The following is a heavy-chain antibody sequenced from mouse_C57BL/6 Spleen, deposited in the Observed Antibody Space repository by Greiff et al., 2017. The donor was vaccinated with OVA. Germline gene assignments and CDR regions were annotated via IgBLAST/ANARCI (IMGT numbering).Heavy chain of an antibody. CDR1: GFTFSSYT. J-gene: IGHJ2*01. D-gene: IGHD1-1*01. CDR2: ISGGGGNT. V-gene: IGHV5-9*01. CDR3: ARHGTTVVADY. Sequence: EVQLVESGGGLVKPGGSLKLSCAASGFTFSSYTMSWVRQTPEKRLEWVATISGGGGNTYYPDSVKGRFTISRDNAKNTLYLQMSSLRSEDTALYYCARHGTTVVADYWGQGTTLTVSS.